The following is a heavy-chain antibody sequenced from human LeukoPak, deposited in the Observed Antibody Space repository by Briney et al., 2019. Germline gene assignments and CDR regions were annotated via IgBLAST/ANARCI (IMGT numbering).Heavy chain of an antibody. J-gene: IGHJ5*02. D-gene: IGHD4-17*01. Sequence: ASVKVSCRASGHTLKNYGVAWVRQAPGQGLEWMGWNSAYNGDTKYAQSLQGRVSMTTDTSTSTAYMELRSLRLDDTAVYYCARVITVTRLPWSWGPKKIGQEVNWFDPWGQGTLVIVSS. CDR2: NSAYNGDT. CDR1: GHTLKNYG. CDR3: ARVITVTRLPWSWGPKKIGQEVNWFDP. V-gene: IGHV1-18*01.